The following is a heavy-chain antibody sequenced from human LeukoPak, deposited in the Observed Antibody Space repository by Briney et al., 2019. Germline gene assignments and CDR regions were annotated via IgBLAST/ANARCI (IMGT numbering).Heavy chain of an antibody. CDR2: ITSDSNTI. Sequence: PGGSLRLSCAASGFAFSTYAMNWVRQAPGKGLEWVSFITSDSNTIYYADSMKGRFTISRDNAENSLYLQMNSLSAEDTAVYYCARDRMGGSFYYWGQGTLVTVSS. V-gene: IGHV3-48*01. D-gene: IGHD2-15*01. CDR1: GFAFSTYA. CDR3: ARDRMGGSFYY. J-gene: IGHJ4*02.